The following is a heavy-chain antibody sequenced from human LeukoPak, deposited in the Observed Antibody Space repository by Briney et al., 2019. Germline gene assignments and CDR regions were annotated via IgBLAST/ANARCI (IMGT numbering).Heavy chain of an antibody. D-gene: IGHD3-10*01. Sequence: GGSLRLSCAASGFTVSSNYMSWVRQAPGKGLEWVSVIYSGGSTYYADSVKGRFTISRDNSKNTLYLQMNSLRAEDTAVYYCATDRVPHYGMHVWGQGTTVTVSS. J-gene: IGHJ6*02. V-gene: IGHV3-53*01. CDR3: ATDRVPHYGMHV. CDR2: IYSGGST. CDR1: GFTVSSNY.